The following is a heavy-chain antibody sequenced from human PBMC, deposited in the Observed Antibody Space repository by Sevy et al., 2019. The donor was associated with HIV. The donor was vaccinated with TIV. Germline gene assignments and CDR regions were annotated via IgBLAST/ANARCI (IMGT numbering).Heavy chain of an antibody. J-gene: IGHJ4*02. CDR3: ARGGKDIVVVVAATADY. V-gene: IGHV3-48*02. Sequence: GGSLRLSCAASVFTFSSYSMNWVRQAPGKGLEWVSYISSSSSTIYYADSVKGRFTISRDNAKNSLYLQMNSLRDEDTAVYYCARGGKDIVVVVAATADYWGQGTLVTVSS. D-gene: IGHD2-15*01. CDR2: ISSSSSTI. CDR1: VFTFSSYS.